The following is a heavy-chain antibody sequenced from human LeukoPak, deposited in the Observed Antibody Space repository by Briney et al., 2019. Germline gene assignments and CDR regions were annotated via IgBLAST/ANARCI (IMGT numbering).Heavy chain of an antibody. CDR3: VRDAGAYCYYMDV. D-gene: IGHD3-10*01. J-gene: IGHJ6*03. V-gene: IGHV3-21*01. CDR2: ISSSSRYI. CDR1: GFIFSNYT. Sequence: GGSLRLSCAASGFIFSNYTMNWVRQAPGKGLEWVSSISSSSRYIYYAGSVKGRFTIPRDNAKNSLYLQMNSLRAEDTAVYYCVRDAGAYCYYMDVWGKGTTVTVSS.